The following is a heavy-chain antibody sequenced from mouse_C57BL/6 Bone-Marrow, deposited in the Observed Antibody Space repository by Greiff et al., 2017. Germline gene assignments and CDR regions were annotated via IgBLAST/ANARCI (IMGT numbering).Heavy chain of an antibody. CDR3: ARSGGNYPLAMDY. CDR1: GYAFTNYL. Sequence: VQLQQSGAELVRPGTSVKVSCKASGYAFTNYLIEWVKQRPGQGLEWIGVINPGSGGTNYNEKFKGKATLPADKSSSTAYMQLSSLTSEDSAVYFCARSGGNYPLAMDYWGQGTSVTVSS. J-gene: IGHJ4*01. D-gene: IGHD2-1*01. CDR2: INPGSGGT. V-gene: IGHV1-54*01.